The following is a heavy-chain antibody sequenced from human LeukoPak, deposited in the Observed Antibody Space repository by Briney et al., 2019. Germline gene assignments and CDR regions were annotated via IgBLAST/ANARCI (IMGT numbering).Heavy chain of an antibody. V-gene: IGHV3-33*01. CDR2: IWYDGSNK. CDR3: ARDPTLYYYDSSGYQDV. Sequence: PGGSLRLSCAASGFTFSSYGMHWVRQAPGKGLEWVAVIWYDGSNKYYADSVKGRFTISRDNSKNTLYLQMNSLRAEDTAVYYCARDPTLYYYDSSGYQDVWGQGTTVTVSS. D-gene: IGHD3-22*01. CDR1: GFTFSSYG. J-gene: IGHJ6*02.